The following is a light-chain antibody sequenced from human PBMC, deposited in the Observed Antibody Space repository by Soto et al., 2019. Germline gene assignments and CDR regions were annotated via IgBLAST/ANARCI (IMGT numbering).Light chain of an antibody. CDR1: SSDIGAGYD. CDR2: GNN. CDR3: QSYDSSLNVV. J-gene: IGLJ3*02. Sequence: QAVLTQPPSVSGAPGQRVTISCTGSSSDIGAGYDVHWYQQLPGTAPKLLIYGNNNRPSGVPDRFSGSKSDTSASLAITGLQAEDEADYYCQSYDSSLNVVFGGGTKLTVL. V-gene: IGLV1-40*01.